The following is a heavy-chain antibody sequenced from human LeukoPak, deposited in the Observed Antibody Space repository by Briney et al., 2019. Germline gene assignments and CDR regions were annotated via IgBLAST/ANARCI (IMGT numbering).Heavy chain of an antibody. CDR2: LWKDGSNN. Sequence: LPGGSLRLSCVASGFTFRNYGMHWVRQAPGKGLEWVEVLWKDGSNNFYADSVKGRFRFSRDNSKDMLYLQMNSLRAEDTAVYYCAKEYEIFVGAFDIWGQGTMVTVSS. V-gene: IGHV3-33*06. CDR3: AKEYEIFVGAFDI. D-gene: IGHD3-9*01. CDR1: GFTFRNYG. J-gene: IGHJ3*02.